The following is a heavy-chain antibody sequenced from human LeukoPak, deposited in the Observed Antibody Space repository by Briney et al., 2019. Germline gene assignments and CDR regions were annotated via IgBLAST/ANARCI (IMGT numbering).Heavy chain of an antibody. Sequence: SETLSLTCTVSGYSISSGYFLGWMRQPPGKGLEWIGSIYQSETAHYNPSVKSRVTISVDTSKNQFSLKLRSVMAADTAVYFCARGRVSSSTWYSTYYYYFYMDVWGKGTTVTVSS. D-gene: IGHD6-13*01. J-gene: IGHJ6*03. CDR2: IYQSETA. V-gene: IGHV4-38-2*02. CDR3: ARGRVSSSTWYSTYYYYFYMDV. CDR1: GYSISSGYF.